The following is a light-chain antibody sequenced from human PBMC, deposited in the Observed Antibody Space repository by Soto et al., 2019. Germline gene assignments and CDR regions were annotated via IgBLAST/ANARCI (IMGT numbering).Light chain of an antibody. CDR3: QQYGRSPMFT. CDR1: QSVSSNY. V-gene: IGKV3-20*01. J-gene: IGKJ2*01. Sequence: EIVLTQSLGTLSLSPGERATLSCRASQSVSSNYLAWYQQKPGQAPRLLIYGASRGAAGIPDRFSGSGSGTDFTLTINRLEPEDFAVYFCQQYGRSPMFTFGQGTKVDIK. CDR2: GAS.